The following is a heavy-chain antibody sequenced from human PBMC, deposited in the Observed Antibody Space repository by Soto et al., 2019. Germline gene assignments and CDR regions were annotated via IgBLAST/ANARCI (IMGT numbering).Heavy chain of an antibody. CDR2: ILDDGDKK. V-gene: IGHV3-30*18. D-gene: IGHD5-18*01. J-gene: IGHJ4*02. CDR3: PKDLEGRSQLWPGVLDY. Sequence: QVELVESGGGVVQRGGSLRLSCAASGFDFTTSVMHLVRQAPGKGLEWVAVILDDGDKKYYVDSVKGRLTISRDNPKKMVYLEMRSLKQKDTAVYSCPKDLEGRSQLWPGVLDYWGQGILVTISS. CDR1: GFDFTTSV.